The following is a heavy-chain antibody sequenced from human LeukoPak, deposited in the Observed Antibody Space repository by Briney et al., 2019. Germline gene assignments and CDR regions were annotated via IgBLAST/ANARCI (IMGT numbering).Heavy chain of an antibody. CDR1: GFTFRTYS. CDR2: MSYDGSTK. V-gene: IGHV3-30*04. CDR3: ARRLLQRGLDY. Sequence: GGSLRLSCAASGFTFRTYSMHWVRQAPGKGLAWVAVMSYDGSTKYYADSVKGRFTTSRDDSENTLYLQMNSLSAEDTAVYYCARRLLQRGLDYWGQGTLVTVSS. J-gene: IGHJ4*02.